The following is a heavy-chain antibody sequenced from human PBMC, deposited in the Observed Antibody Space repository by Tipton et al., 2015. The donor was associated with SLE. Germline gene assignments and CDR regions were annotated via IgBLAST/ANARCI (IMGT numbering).Heavy chain of an antibody. V-gene: IGHV4-59*01. CDR3: ARVRGGGAMGIFDY. Sequence: TLSLTCTVSGGSISGYYCTWIRQPPGKGLEWIGYIYGSGSTNYNPSLKSRLIISVDTSKNQFSLKLSSVTAADTAVYYCARVRGGGAMGIFDYWGQGALVTVSS. CDR1: GGSISGYY. D-gene: IGHD3-10*01. CDR2: IYGSGST. J-gene: IGHJ4*02.